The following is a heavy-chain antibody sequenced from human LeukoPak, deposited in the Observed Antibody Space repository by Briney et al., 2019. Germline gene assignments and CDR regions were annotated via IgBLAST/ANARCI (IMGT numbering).Heavy chain of an antibody. CDR3: ARDPGIGSYFSNWFDP. CDR2: ISSSSSTI. D-gene: IGHD1-26*01. J-gene: IGHJ5*02. Sequence: PGGSLRLSCAASGFTFSSYSMNWVRQAPGKGLEWVSYISSSSSTIYYADSVKGRFTISRDDAKNSLYLQMNSLRAEDTAVYYCARDPGIGSYFSNWFDPWGQGTLVTVSS. CDR1: GFTFSSYS. V-gene: IGHV3-48*04.